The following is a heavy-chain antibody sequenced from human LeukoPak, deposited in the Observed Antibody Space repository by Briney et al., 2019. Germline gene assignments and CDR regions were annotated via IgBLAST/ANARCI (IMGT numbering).Heavy chain of an antibody. Sequence: GASVKVSCKASGYTFTSYYMHWVRQAPGQGLEWMGIINPSGGSTSYAQKFQGRVIMTRDTSTSTVYMELSSLRSEDTAVYYCATDLYYDSSGFRLRLNAANFDYWGQGTLVTVSS. CDR3: ATDLYYDSSGFRLRLNAANFDY. CDR2: INPSGGST. J-gene: IGHJ4*02. CDR1: GYTFTSYY. D-gene: IGHD3-22*01. V-gene: IGHV1-46*01.